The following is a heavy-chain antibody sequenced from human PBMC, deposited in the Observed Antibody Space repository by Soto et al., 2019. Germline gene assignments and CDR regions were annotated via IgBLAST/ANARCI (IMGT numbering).Heavy chain of an antibody. CDR2: VYHTGSA. V-gene: IGHV4-39*01. D-gene: IGHD6-13*01. CDR1: GGSITTTNDY. Sequence: PSETLSLTCSVSGGSITTTNDYWGWIRQSPERGLEWIGYVYHTGSAFHNPSLKSRTTMSVDTSKNQFSLRLTSMTAADTSVYYCARRRDGSSWFDPWGQGILVTVSS. CDR3: ARRRDGSSWFDP. J-gene: IGHJ5*02.